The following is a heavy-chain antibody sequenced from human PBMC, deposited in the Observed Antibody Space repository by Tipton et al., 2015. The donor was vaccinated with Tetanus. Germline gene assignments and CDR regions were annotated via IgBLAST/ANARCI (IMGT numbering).Heavy chain of an antibody. D-gene: IGHD2-21*01. CDR2: VSSDGRTK. CDR3: TKESVDYSNAFWYFDL. CDR1: GLTFSDYG. Sequence: SLRLSCAASGLTFSDYGMHWVRQAPGNGLEWVAVVSSDGRTKFYADSVRGRFTVSRDNSKNTLYLQMDSLRLDDTAIYYCTKESVDYSNAFWYFDLWGRGTLVTVSS. J-gene: IGHJ2*01. V-gene: IGHV3-30*18.